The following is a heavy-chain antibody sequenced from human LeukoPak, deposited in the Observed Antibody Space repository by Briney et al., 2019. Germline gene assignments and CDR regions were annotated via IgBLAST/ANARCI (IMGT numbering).Heavy chain of an antibody. D-gene: IGHD1-26*01. CDR1: GGSISSGGYY. CDR3: ARGDSGSYLRYFDY. Sequence: PSETLSLTCTVSGGSISSGGYYWSWIRQHPGKGLEWIGYIYYSGSTYYNPSLKSRVTISVDASKNQFSLKLSSVTAADTAVYYCARGDSGSYLRYFDYWGQGTLVTVSS. V-gene: IGHV4-31*03. CDR2: IYYSGST. J-gene: IGHJ4*02.